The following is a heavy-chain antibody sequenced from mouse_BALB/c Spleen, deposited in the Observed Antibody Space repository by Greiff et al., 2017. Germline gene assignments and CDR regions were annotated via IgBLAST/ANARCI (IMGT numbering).Heavy chain of an antibody. CDR3: SRSGGYERAMDY. Sequence: VQLQQSGAELVRPGVSVKFSCKGSGYTFTDYAMHWVKQSHAKSLEWIGVISTYYGDASYNQKFKGKATITVDKSSSTAYLELDRLTSEDSAISYCSRSGGYERAMDYWGQGTSVTVSS. V-gene: IGHV1S137*01. J-gene: IGHJ4*01. CDR2: ISTYYGDA. CDR1: GYTFTDYA. D-gene: IGHD2-2*01.